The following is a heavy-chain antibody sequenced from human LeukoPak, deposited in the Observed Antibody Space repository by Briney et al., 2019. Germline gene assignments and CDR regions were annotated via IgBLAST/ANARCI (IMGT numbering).Heavy chain of an antibody. J-gene: IGHJ3*02. CDR3: AKGLYYYDSRAFDI. D-gene: IGHD3-22*01. CDR2: ISGSGGST. V-gene: IGHV3-23*01. Sequence: ASVKVSCKASGGTFSSYAISWVRQAPGKGLEWVSAISGSGGSTYYADSVKGRFTISRDNSKNTLYLQMNSLRAEDTAVYYCAKGLYYYDSRAFDIWGQGTMVTVSS. CDR1: GGTFSSYA.